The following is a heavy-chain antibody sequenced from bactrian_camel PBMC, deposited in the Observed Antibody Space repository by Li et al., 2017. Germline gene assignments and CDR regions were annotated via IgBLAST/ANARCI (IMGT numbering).Heavy chain of an antibody. D-gene: IGHD6*01. CDR1: GDTYNTYC. CDR2: RDRGGST. J-gene: IGHJ4*01. V-gene: IGHV3S26*01. Sequence: VQLVESGGGSVQAGGSLRLSCAAFGDTYNTYCMAWFRQAPGKERVGVAVRDRGGSTRYADSVKGRFAISKDNAKNALYLRVNRLMPDDTAMYYCAPAGRSYVDIKCRAWLGQGTQVTV.